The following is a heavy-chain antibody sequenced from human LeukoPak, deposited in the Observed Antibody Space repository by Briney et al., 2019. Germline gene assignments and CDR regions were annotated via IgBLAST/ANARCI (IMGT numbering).Heavy chain of an antibody. V-gene: IGHV3-30*18. CDR1: GFTFSSYG. J-gene: IGHJ4*02. CDR3: AKDKDY. CDR2: ISYDGSNK. Sequence: GGSLRLSCAASGFTFSSYGMHWVRQAPGKGLEWVAVISYDGSNKYYADSVKGRFTISRDNSKNTLYLQMNSLRAEDTAVYYCAKDKDYWGQGTLVTVSP.